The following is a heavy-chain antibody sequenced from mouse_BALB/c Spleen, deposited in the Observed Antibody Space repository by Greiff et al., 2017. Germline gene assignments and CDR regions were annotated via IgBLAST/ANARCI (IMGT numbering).Heavy chain of an antibody. Sequence: QVQLKQSGPQLVRPGASVKISCKASGYSFTSYWMHWVKQRPGQGLEWIGMIDPSDSETRLNQKFKDKATLTVDKSSSTAYMQLSSPTSEDSAVYYCARYGYDECYAMDYWGQGTSVTVSS. CDR3: ARYGYDECYAMDY. CDR2: IDPSDSET. V-gene: IGHV1S126*01. D-gene: IGHD2-14*01. CDR1: GYSFTSYW. J-gene: IGHJ4*01.